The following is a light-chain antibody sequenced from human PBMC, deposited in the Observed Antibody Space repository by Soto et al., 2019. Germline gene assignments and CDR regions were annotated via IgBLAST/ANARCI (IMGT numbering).Light chain of an antibody. CDR1: SSDVGGYNY. J-gene: IGLJ7*01. CDR3: CSYTSSSTLV. V-gene: IGLV2-14*01. CDR2: EVS. Sequence: QSALTQPASVSGSPGQSITISCTGTSSDVGGYNYVSWYQQHPGKAPKLMIYEVSNRPSGVSNRFSGYKSGNTASLAISGLQAEDEADYYCCSYTSSSTLVFGTGTQLTVL.